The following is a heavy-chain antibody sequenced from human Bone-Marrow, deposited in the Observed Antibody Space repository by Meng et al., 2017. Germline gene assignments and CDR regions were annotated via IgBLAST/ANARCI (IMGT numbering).Heavy chain of an antibody. CDR2: ISGSGGST. J-gene: IGHJ4*02. Sequence: GESLKISCAASGFTFSSYAMSWVRQAPGKGLEWVSAISGSGGSTYYADSVKGRFTISRDNSKNTLYLQMNSLRAEDTAVYYCAKPLVVAKWGGPYYFDYWGQGTLVTGSS. CDR1: GFTFSSYA. D-gene: IGHD3-22*01. V-gene: IGHV3-23*01. CDR3: AKPLVVAKWGGPYYFDY.